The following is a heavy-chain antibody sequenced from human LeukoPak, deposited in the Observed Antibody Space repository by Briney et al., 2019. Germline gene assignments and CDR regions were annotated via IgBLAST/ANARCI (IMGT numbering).Heavy chain of an antibody. CDR1: GLTFSTYW. V-gene: IGHV3-7*01. CDR2: IKQDGSEK. D-gene: IGHD2-2*01. J-gene: IGHJ4*02. Sequence: GGSLRLSCAASGLTFSTYWMNWVRQAPGKGLEWVANIKQDGSEKYYVDSVKGRFTISRDNAKKLVYLQMNSLRAEDAAIYYCARNARGPGDFWGQGTVVTVSS. CDR3: ARNARGPGDF.